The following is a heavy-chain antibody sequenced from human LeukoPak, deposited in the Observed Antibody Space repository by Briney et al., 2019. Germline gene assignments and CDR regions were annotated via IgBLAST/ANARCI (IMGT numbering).Heavy chain of an antibody. D-gene: IGHD6-19*01. Sequence: PGGSLRLSCAAPGFTVSTNYMTWVRQAPGKGLEWVSVIYSGGSTYYSDSAKGRFTISRDNSENTVYLQMNSLRAEDTAVYYCARSYSSSWYGMSLGFWGQGTLVTVST. V-gene: IGHV3-53*01. CDR1: GFTVSTNY. J-gene: IGHJ4*02. CDR2: IYSGGST. CDR3: ARSYSSSWYGMSLGF.